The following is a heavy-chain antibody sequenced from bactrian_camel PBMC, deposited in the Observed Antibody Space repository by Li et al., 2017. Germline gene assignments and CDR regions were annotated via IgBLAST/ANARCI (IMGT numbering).Heavy chain of an antibody. J-gene: IGHJ6*01. CDR3: AYGRCSGGSWYRGETFRY. Sequence: GSLRLSCVASGDAYSRNFIGWVRQAPGKEREGIASTYVITGSKYYASSVQGRFSISQDSAKNMVYLQMNSLKPEDTAMYRCAYGRCSGGSWYRGETFRYWGQGNKVKVS. V-gene: IGHV3S25*01. CDR1: GDAYSRNF. D-gene: IGHD6*01. CDR2: TYVITGSK.